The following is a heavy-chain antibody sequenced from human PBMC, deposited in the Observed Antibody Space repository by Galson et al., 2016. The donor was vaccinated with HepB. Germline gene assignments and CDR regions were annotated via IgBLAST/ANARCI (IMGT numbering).Heavy chain of an antibody. CDR2: MYDSGTT. Sequence: SETLSLTCTASGGSIRGSYWTWIRQPPGKGLEWIGYMYDSGTTNYNPALKSRVTISIDTSRNQFSLKLSSVTAADTALYFCARGKRGSRGYDEAIDSWGQGSLVTVSS. J-gene: IGHJ4*02. V-gene: IGHV4-59*01. CDR1: GGSIRGSY. D-gene: IGHD5-12*01. CDR3: ARGKRGSRGYDEAIDS.